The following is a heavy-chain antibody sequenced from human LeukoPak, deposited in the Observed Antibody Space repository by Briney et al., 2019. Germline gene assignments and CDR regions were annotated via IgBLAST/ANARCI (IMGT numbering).Heavy chain of an antibody. CDR3: ARPYYYDSRIDP. V-gene: IGHV4-30-4*01. CDR1: GGSFCSGDYY. D-gene: IGHD3-22*01. CDR2: MYYSGST. J-gene: IGHJ5*02. Sequence: SQTLSLTCTVSGGSFCSGDYYWSWIRQPPGKGREWIAYMYYSGSTYYNPSLKSRVTLSADTSKTQLSLKLRSVTAAGTAVYYCARPYYYDSRIDPWGQGILVTVSS.